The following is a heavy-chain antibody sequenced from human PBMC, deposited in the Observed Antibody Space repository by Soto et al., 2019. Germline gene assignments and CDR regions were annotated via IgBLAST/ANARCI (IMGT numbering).Heavy chain of an antibody. D-gene: IGHD3-10*01. J-gene: IGHJ4*02. V-gene: IGHV1-3*01. Sequence: QVPLVQSGAEVKKPGASVKVSCKASGYTFTAYPMHWVRQAPGHRLEWMGWINAANGDTGYSQKFHDRVTFTRDTSATTVYMELSSLTSEDTAVYYCARKDYYGAGVYYFDHWGQGTLVTVSS. CDR3: ARKDYYGAGVYYFDH. CDR1: GYTFTAYP. CDR2: INAANGDT.